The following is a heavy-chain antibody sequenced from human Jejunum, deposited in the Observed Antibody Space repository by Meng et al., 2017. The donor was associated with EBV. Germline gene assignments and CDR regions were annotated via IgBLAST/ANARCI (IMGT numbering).Heavy chain of an antibody. D-gene: IGHD5-18*01. Sequence: QVQLVQSGXDVEKXXXSVKVPCKTSGYTFLQYLITWVRQAPGQGLEWMGWINNYNGNTNYAQKVQGRVTMTTDTSTSTAYMELNSLRSDDTAIYYCARTYSTSSHFDNWGPGTPVTVSS. CDR1: GYTFLQYL. CDR3: ARTYSTSSHFDN. J-gene: IGHJ4*02. CDR2: INNYNGNT. V-gene: IGHV1-18*01.